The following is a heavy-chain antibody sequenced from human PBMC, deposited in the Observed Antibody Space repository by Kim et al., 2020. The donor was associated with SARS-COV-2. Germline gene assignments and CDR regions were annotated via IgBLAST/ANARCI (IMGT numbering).Heavy chain of an antibody. CDR1: GFTLDDYA. CDR2: IRGNVYGATT. D-gene: IGHD3-22*01. CDR3: TRGPWAGSSGYFIADFDY. V-gene: IGHV3-49*04. Sequence: GGSLRLSCTVSGFTLDDYAVTWVRQAPGKGLEWVGFIRGNVYGATTEYAASVKGRFTISKEDSENIAYLQMNSLKTEDTAVYYCTRGPWAGSSGYFIADFDYWGQGTLVTVSS. J-gene: IGHJ4*02.